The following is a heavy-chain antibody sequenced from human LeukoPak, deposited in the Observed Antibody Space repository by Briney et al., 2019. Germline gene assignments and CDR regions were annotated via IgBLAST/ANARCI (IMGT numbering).Heavy chain of an antibody. V-gene: IGHV3-23*01. Sequence: GGSVRLSCATAGFTFSSYAMSWVRQAPGKGLEWVSGLSNSGGSTYYADSVKGRFTISRDNSKHTLYLQMNSLRAEDTAVYYCAKDGIAGADNSHFDNWGQGTLVTVSS. J-gene: IGHJ4*02. CDR1: GFTFSSYA. D-gene: IGHD4-23*01. CDR2: LSNSGGST. CDR3: AKDGIAGADNSHFDN.